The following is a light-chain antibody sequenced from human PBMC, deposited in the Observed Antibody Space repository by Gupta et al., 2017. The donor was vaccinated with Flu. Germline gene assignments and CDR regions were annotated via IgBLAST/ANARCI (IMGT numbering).Light chain of an antibody. CDR3: QQYNNFPWT. Sequence: VGDRVIFACRASQSISDWLAWYQQKPGKAPNLLIYKASNLESGVPSRFGGSGSGTEFTLTITSLQPDDFATYYCQQYNNFPWTFGQGTKVEI. CDR1: QSISDW. J-gene: IGKJ1*01. V-gene: IGKV1-5*03. CDR2: KAS.